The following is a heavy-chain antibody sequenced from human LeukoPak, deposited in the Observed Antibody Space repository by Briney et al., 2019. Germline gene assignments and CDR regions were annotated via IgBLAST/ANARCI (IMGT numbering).Heavy chain of an antibody. D-gene: IGHD6-13*01. CDR2: IYNSGST. J-gene: IGHJ4*02. CDR1: NDSISSGDYY. Sequence: SETLSLTCTVSNDSISSGDYYWNWIRQHPEQGLEWIGYIYNSGSTDLNPSLKSRVFISIDTSKNQFSLRLSSVTVADTAMYYCARGSIGYTFAYWGQGILVTVSS. V-gene: IGHV4-31*03. CDR3: ARGSIGYTFAY.